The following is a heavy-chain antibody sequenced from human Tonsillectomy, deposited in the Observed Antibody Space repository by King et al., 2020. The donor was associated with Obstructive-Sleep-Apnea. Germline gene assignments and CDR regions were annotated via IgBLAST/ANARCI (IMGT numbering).Heavy chain of an antibody. Sequence: DVQLVESGGGLVKPGGSLRLSCAASGFTFSSYSMNWVRQAPGKGLEWVSSISSSSSYIYYADSVKGRFTISRDNAKNSLYLQMNSLRAEDTAVYYCARDLEAARPGSYGMDVWGQGTTVTVSS. CDR3: ARDLEAARPGSYGMDV. V-gene: IGHV3-21*01. D-gene: IGHD6-6*01. CDR1: GFTFSSYS. J-gene: IGHJ6*02. CDR2: ISSSSSYI.